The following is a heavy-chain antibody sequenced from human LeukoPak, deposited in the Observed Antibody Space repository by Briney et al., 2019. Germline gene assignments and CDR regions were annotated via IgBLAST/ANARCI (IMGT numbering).Heavy chain of an antibody. CDR1: GFTFSSYG. V-gene: IGHV3-30*02. D-gene: IGHD3-16*01. CDR3: AKADYDQPDY. J-gene: IGHJ4*02. Sequence: HPGGSLRLSCAASGFTFSSYGMHWVRQAPGRGLEWVAFIRYDGSNKYYADSVKGRFTISRDNSKNTLYLQMNSLRAEDTAVYYCAKADYDQPDYWGQGTLVTVSS. CDR2: IRYDGSNK.